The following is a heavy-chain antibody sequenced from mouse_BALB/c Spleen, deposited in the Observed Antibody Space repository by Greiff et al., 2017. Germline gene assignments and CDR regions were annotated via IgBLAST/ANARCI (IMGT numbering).Heavy chain of an antibody. CDR3: ARYDYDVWFAY. Sequence: VQLQQSGAELAEPGASVKMSCKASGYTFTSYWMHWVKQRPGQGLEWIGYINPSTGYTEYNQKFKDKATLTADKSSSTAYMQLSSLTSEDSAVYYCARYDYDVWFAYWGQGTLVTVSA. J-gene: IGHJ3*01. CDR2: INPSTGYT. D-gene: IGHD2-4*01. V-gene: IGHV1-7*01. CDR1: GYTFTSYW.